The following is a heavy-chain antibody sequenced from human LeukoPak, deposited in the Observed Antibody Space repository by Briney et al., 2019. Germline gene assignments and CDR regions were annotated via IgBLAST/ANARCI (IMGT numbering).Heavy chain of an antibody. Sequence: SRTLSLTCAISGGSVSSNSAAWNWPRQSPSRGLEWLGRTYYRSKWYNDYAVSVKSRITINPDTSKNKFSLQLNSVTPEDTAVYYCARETYGDYYYYYGMDVWGKGTTVTVSS. CDR2: TYYRSKWYN. CDR3: ARETYGDYYYYYGMDV. CDR1: GGSVSSNSAA. J-gene: IGHJ6*04. V-gene: IGHV6-1*01. D-gene: IGHD4-17*01.